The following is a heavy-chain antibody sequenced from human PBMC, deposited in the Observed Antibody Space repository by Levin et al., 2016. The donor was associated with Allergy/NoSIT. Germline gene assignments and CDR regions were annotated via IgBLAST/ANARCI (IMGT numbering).Heavy chain of an antibody. Sequence: VRQMPGKGLEWMGIIYPGDSDTRYSPSFQGQVTISADKSISTAYLQWSSLKASDTAMYCCARLVASSTSCCPDAFDIWGQGTMVTVSS. D-gene: IGHD2-2*01. CDR3: ARLVASSTSCCPDAFDI. V-gene: IGHV5-51*01. J-gene: IGHJ3*02. CDR2: IYPGDSDT.